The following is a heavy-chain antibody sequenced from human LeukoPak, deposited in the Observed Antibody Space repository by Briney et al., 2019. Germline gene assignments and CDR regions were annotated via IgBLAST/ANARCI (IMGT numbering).Heavy chain of an antibody. CDR1: GFTLSSYA. Sequence: PGGSLRLSCAASGFTLSSYAMSWVRQAPGKGLEWVSAISDTGNTYHADSVKGRFTISRDSSKNTLYMQMNSLRAEDTAVYYCAKAVVIVPTATPFDYWGQGTLVTVSS. J-gene: IGHJ4*02. D-gene: IGHD2-2*01. V-gene: IGHV3-23*01. CDR2: ISDTGNT. CDR3: AKAVVIVPTATPFDY.